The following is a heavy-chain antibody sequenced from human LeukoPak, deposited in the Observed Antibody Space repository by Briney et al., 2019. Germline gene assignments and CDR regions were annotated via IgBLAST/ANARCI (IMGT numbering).Heavy chain of an antibody. CDR2: IYYSGTT. CDR1: SSSISDNIYY. Sequence: PSETLSLTCTVSSSSISDNIYYWCWIRQPPGKGLELIATIYYSGTTYYNTSLRSRVTISEDTSKNQVSLKLTSVNAADTAVYYCARSHYCTNGLCYFYFWGQGTLVTVSS. D-gene: IGHD2-8*01. J-gene: IGHJ4*02. V-gene: IGHV4-39*01. CDR3: ARSHYCTNGLCYFYF.